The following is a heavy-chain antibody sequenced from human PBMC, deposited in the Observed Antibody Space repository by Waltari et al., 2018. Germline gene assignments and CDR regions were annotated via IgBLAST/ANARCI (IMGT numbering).Heavy chain of an antibody. D-gene: IGHD3-9*01. CDR3: AKATNYDILTGPDY. Sequence: VQLVESGGGLVQPGRSLRLSCAASGFTFDDYAMHWVRQAPGKGLEWVSGISWNSGSIGYADSVKGRFTISRDNAKNSLYLQMNSLRAEDTALYYCAKATNYDILTGPDYWGQGTLVTVSS. J-gene: IGHJ4*02. CDR1: GFTFDDYA. V-gene: IGHV3-9*01. CDR2: ISWNSGSI.